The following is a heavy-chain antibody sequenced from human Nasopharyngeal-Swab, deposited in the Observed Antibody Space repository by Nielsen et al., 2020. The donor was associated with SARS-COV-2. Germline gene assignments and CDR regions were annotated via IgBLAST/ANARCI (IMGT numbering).Heavy chain of an antibody. CDR2: IYPGDSDT. J-gene: IGHJ3*02. D-gene: IGHD6-13*01. V-gene: IGHV5-51*01. Sequence: GESLKISCQGSGYSFTSYWIGWVRQMPGKGLEWMGIIYPGDSDTSYSPSFQGQVTISADKSISTAYLQWSSLKASDTAMYYCARLRQQLVIGAFDIWGQGTMVTVSS. CDR3: ARLRQQLVIGAFDI. CDR1: GYSFTSYW.